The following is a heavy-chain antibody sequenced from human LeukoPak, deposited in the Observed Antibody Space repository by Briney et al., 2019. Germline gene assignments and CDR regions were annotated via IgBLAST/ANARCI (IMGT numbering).Heavy chain of an antibody. D-gene: IGHD3-10*01. Sequence: SETLSLTCTVSGDSISSSIYYWGWIRQPPGKGLEWIGCIYYNGYTYYTSSLKSRVTIFVNTPKNHFSLKLISVTAADTAMYYCARQGGDTMVRGVVRDWFDPWGQGTLVTVSS. J-gene: IGHJ5*02. CDR3: ARQGGDTMVRGVVRDWFDP. V-gene: IGHV4-39*01. CDR2: IYYNGYT. CDR1: GDSISSSIYY.